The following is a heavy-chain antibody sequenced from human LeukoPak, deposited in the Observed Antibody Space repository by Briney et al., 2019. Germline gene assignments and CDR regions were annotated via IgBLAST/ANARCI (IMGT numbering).Heavy chain of an antibody. J-gene: IGHJ6*03. CDR1: GFTFSSYA. Sequence: GGSLRLSCAASGFTFSSYAMSWVRQAPGKGLEWVSAISGSGGSTYYADSVKGRFTISRDNSKNTLYLQMNSLRAEDTAVYYCAKDHSPTGYYYYYMDVWGKGTTVTVSS. V-gene: IGHV3-23*01. D-gene: IGHD4-17*01. CDR2: ISGSGGST. CDR3: AKDHSPTGYYYYYMDV.